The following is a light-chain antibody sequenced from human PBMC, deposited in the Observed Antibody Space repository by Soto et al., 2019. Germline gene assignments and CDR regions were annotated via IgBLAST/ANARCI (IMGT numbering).Light chain of an antibody. Sequence: EIVLTQSPGTLSLSPGERATVSCRASQSVSNNYLAWYQQKPGQAPRLLFYDASSRATGIPDRFSGSGSGTDFTLTISRLEPEDLAVYYCQQYGSSRTFGQGTKVEIK. J-gene: IGKJ1*01. V-gene: IGKV3-20*01. CDR1: QSVSNNY. CDR3: QQYGSSRT. CDR2: DAS.